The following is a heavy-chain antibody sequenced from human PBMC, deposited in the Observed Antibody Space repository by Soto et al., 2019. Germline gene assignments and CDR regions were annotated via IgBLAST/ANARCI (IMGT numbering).Heavy chain of an antibody. CDR2: IYYSGST. CDR1: GGSISSSSYY. J-gene: IGHJ4*02. D-gene: IGHD4-4*01. V-gene: IGHV4-39*01. Sequence: QLQLQESGPGLVKPSETLSLTCTVSGGSISSSSYYWGWIRQPPGEGLEWIGSIYYSGSTYYNPSLKSRVTISVDTSKNQFSLKLSSVTAADTAVYYCARQLTTVTTLDYWGQGTLVTVSS. CDR3: ARQLTTVTTLDY.